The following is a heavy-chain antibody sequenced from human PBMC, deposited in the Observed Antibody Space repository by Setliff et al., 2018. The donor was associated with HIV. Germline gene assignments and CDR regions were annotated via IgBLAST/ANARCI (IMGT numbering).Heavy chain of an antibody. CDR3: AKNFYSSPWSPLDY. V-gene: IGHV3-30*02. J-gene: IGHJ4*02. CDR2: IRYDGTYK. D-gene: IGHD6-19*01. Sequence: PGGSLRLSCTTSGFTFSSYAMSWVRQAPGKGLEWVAFIRYDGTYKYYADSLKGRFTISRDNSKNTLFLQMNSLRTEDTAVYYCAKNFYSSPWSPLDYWGQGTLVTVSS. CDR1: GFTFSSYA.